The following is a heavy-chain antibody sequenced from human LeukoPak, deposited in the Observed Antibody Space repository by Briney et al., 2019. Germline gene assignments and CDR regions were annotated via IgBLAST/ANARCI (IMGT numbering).Heavy chain of an antibody. J-gene: IGHJ3*02. CDR2: IGTAGDT. D-gene: IGHD4-17*01. Sequence: GGSLRLSCAASGFTFSTYDMHWVRHPTGKGLEWVSGIGTAGDTHYPGSVKGRFIISRENAKNSLFLQMNSLRAGDTGVYYCARQLRQDNAFDIWGLGTMVTVSS. V-gene: IGHV3-13*01. CDR1: GFTFSTYD. CDR3: ARQLRQDNAFDI.